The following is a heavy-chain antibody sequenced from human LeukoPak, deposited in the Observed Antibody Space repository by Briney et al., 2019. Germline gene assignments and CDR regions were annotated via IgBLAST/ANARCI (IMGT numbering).Heavy chain of an antibody. V-gene: IGHV1-2*06. CDR2: INPNSGGT. Sequence: ASVKVSCKASGYTFTGYYMHWVRQAPGQGLEWIGRINPNSGGTNYAQKFQGRVTMTRDTSISTAYMELSRLRSDDTAVYYCAREPEMYYSDYWGQGTLVTVSS. J-gene: IGHJ4*02. CDR3: AREPEMYYSDY. CDR1: GYTFTGYY.